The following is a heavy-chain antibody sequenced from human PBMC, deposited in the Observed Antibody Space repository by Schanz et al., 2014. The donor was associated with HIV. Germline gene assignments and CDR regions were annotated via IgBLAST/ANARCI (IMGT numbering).Heavy chain of an antibody. Sequence: QVQLVESGGGVVQPGRSLRLSCAASGFTFSSFGMHWVRQAPGKGLEWVAVISSDGSEEYFADSVKGRFTISRDKSKSTLYLQMNSLRAEDTAVYYCARDSYYDRSRYSGYYYYGMNVWGQGTTVTVSS. D-gene: IGHD3-9*01. V-gene: IGHV3-30*03. CDR3: ARDSYYDRSRYSGYYYYGMNV. J-gene: IGHJ6*02. CDR1: GFTFSSFG. CDR2: ISSDGSEE.